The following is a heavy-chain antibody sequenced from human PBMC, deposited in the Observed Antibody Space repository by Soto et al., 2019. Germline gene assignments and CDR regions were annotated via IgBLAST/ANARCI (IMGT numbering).Heavy chain of an antibody. CDR2: ISSSSSYT. J-gene: IGHJ4*02. V-gene: IGHV3-11*06. Sequence: GGSLRLSCAASGFTFSDYYMSWIRQAPGKGLEWVSYISSSSSYTNYADSVKGRFTISRDNAKNSLYLQMNSLRAEDTAVYYCAREFAVAGTKDYWGQGTLVTVSS. CDR1: GFTFSDYY. D-gene: IGHD6-19*01. CDR3: AREFAVAGTKDY.